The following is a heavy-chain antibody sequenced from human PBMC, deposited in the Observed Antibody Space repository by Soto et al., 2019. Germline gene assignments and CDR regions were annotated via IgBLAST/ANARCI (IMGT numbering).Heavy chain of an antibody. Sequence: GGSLRLSCLASGFTFSDFAMTWVRHVPGRGLEWVASLDGAGGSTYYAESVRGRFTISRDNSKNTLYLQMNSLRAEDTAVYYCAYSGGIGELLGDTDYWGQGTLVTVSS. CDR2: LDGAGGST. V-gene: IGHV3-23*01. CDR3: AYSGGIGELLGDTDY. CDR1: GFTFSDFA. D-gene: IGHD3-10*01. J-gene: IGHJ4*02.